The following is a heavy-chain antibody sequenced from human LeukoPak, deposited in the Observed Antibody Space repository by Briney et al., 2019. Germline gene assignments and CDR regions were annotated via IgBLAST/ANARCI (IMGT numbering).Heavy chain of an antibody. V-gene: IGHV4-34*01. D-gene: IGHD5-18*01. CDR1: GGSFSGYY. Sequence: SETLSLTCAVYGGSFSGYYWGWIRQSPGKGLEWIEIISHSGSTYDNPSLKSRVTISLDTSKNQISLRLRSVTAADTAVYYCARGGPAMALDYWGQGTLVTVSS. J-gene: IGHJ4*02. CDR2: ISHSGST. CDR3: ARGGPAMALDY.